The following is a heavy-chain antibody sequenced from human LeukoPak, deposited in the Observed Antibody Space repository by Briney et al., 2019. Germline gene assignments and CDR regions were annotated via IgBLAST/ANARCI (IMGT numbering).Heavy chain of an antibody. CDR2: ISYDGSNK. CDR1: GFTFSSYA. Sequence: GGSLRLSCAASGFTFSSYAMHWVRQAPGKGLEWVAVISYDGSNKYYADSVKGRFTISRDNSKNTLYLQMNSLRAEDTAVYYCARGTHYFDYWGQGTLVTVSP. J-gene: IGHJ4*02. V-gene: IGHV3-30-3*01. D-gene: IGHD1-14*01. CDR3: ARGTHYFDY.